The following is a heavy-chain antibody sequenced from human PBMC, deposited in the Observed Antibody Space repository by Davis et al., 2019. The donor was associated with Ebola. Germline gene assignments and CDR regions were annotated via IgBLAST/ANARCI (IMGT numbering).Heavy chain of an antibody. CDR2: VYYTGNT. D-gene: IGHD3-3*01. CDR1: GGSISSSNYY. V-gene: IGHV4-39*01. J-gene: IGHJ5*02. Sequence: MPSETLSLTCTVSGGSISSSNYYWGWIRQPPGKGLEWIGTVYYTGNTWYTPSLKSRVTISVDTSKNQFSLKLRSVTAADRAVYYCARQGWSGYSLRHWLDPWGRGTLVTVSS. CDR3: ARQGWSGYSLRHWLDP.